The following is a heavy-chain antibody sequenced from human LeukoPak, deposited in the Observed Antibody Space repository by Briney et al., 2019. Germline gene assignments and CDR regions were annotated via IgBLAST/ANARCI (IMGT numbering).Heavy chain of an antibody. CDR3: ARDVGYCSSTSCYVRGGYYGMDV. J-gene: IGHJ6*02. D-gene: IGHD2-2*01. CDR2: NNPSGGST. V-gene: IGHV1-46*01. Sequence: ASVKVSCKASGYTFTSYYMHWVRQAPGQGLEWMGINNPSGGSTSYAQKFQGRVTMTRDTSTSTVYMELSSLRSEDTAVYYCARDVGYCSSTSCYVRGGYYGMDVWGQGTTVTVSS. CDR1: GYTFTSYY.